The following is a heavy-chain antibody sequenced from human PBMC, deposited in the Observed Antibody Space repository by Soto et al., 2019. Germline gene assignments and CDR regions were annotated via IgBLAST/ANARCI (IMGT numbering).Heavy chain of an antibody. V-gene: IGHV3-7*04. D-gene: IGHD3-9*01. J-gene: IGHJ3*02. Sequence: GGSLRLSCVASGFTFSSYWMSWVRQAPGKGLEWVANIKQEGSEKYYVDSVKGRFTISRDNAKNSLYLQMNSLRAEDTAVYYCARATYYDILTGDAFDIWGQGTMVTVSS. CDR3: ARATYYDILTGDAFDI. CDR1: GFTFSSYW. CDR2: IKQEGSEK.